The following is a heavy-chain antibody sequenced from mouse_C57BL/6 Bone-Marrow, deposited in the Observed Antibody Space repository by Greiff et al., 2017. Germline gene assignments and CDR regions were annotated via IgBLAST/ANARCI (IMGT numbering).Heavy chain of an antibody. J-gene: IGHJ2*01. D-gene: IGHD3-2*02. CDR3: ARDGSSGYVDYFDY. CDR2: IYPRDGST. Sequence: VQLQQSGPELVKPGASVKLSCKASGYNFTSYDINWVKQRPGQGLEWIGWIYPRDGSTKYNEKFKGKATLTVDTSSSTAYMELHSLTSEDSAVYFCARDGSSGYVDYFDYWGQGTTLTVSS. CDR1: GYNFTSYD. V-gene: IGHV1-85*01.